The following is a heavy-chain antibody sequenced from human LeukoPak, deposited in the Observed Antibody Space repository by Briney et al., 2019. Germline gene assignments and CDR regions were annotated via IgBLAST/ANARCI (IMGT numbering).Heavy chain of an antibody. CDR2: ISSSSSYI. J-gene: IGHJ5*02. D-gene: IGHD1-26*01. CDR1: GFTFSSYS. CDR3: ARGHHPVGSGSYYT. V-gene: IGHV3-21*01. Sequence: GGSLRLSCAASGFTFSSYSMNWVRQAPGKGLEWVSSISSSSSYIYYADSVKGRFTISRDNAKSSLYLQMNSLRAEDTAVYYCARGHHPVGSGSYYTWGQGTLVTVSS.